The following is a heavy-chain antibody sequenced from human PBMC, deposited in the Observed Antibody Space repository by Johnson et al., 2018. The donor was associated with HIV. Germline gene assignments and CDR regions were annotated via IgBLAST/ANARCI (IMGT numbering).Heavy chain of an antibody. J-gene: IGHJ3*02. CDR1: GFTFSSYA. Sequence: QVQLVESGGGVVQPGRSLRLSCADSGFTFSSYAMHWVRQAPGKGLEWVAVISFDGSNKYFADSVKGRFTISRDNSKNTLYLQINSLRAEDTAVYYCARLRGAFDIWGQGTMVTVSS. CDR3: ARLRGAFDI. CDR2: ISFDGSNK. V-gene: IGHV3-30*04.